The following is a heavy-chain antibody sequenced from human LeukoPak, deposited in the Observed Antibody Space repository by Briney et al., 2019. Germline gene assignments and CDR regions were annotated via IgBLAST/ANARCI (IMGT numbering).Heavy chain of an antibody. Sequence: ASVRVSCKASGYTFTSYDINWVRQATGQGLEWMGWMNPNSGNTGYAQKFQGRVTMTRNTSISTAYMELSSLRSEDTAVYYCARGHHPHYYDSSGYYSWGQGTLVTVSS. CDR1: GYTFTSYD. CDR3: ARGHHPHYYDSSGYYS. CDR2: MNPNSGNT. J-gene: IGHJ4*02. D-gene: IGHD3-22*01. V-gene: IGHV1-8*01.